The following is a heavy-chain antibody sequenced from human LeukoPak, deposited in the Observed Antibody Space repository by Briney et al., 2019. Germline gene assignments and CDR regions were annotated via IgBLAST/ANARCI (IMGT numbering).Heavy chain of an antibody. Sequence: ASVRVSCKASGYTFTSYYIHWVRQAPGQGLEWMGIINPSDGRTNYAQRFQGRVTVSRDTSTNIVYMELYSLRSEDTAVYYCARDDRIAVAGPYFFDYWGQGTLVTVSS. J-gene: IGHJ4*02. CDR1: GYTFTSYY. D-gene: IGHD6-19*01. CDR3: ARDDRIAVAGPYFFDY. V-gene: IGHV1-46*01. CDR2: INPSDGRT.